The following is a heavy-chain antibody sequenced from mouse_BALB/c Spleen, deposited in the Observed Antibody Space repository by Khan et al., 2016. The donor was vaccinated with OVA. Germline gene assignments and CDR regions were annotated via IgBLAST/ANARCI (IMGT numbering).Heavy chain of an antibody. V-gene: IGHV1-7*01. CDR3: VNHGSSSAWFTY. CDR1: GYTFTNYW. D-gene: IGHD1-1*01. Sequence: QVQLKQSGPELAKPGASVKMSCKASGYTFTNYWMHWVKQRPGQGLEWIGYINPSTGYIEYNQKFKDKATLTADKSSSKAYMQRSSLTSEDSAVYYCVNHGSSSAWFTYWGQGTLVTVSA. CDR2: INPSTGYI. J-gene: IGHJ3*01.